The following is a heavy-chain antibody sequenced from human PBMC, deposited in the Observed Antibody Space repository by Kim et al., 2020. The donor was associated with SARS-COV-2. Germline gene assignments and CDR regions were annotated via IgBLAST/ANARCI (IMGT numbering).Heavy chain of an antibody. Sequence: SVKGRITISRDKSKNRLYLQMNSLRAEDTAVYYCAKDPHYDFWSGYYFDYWGQGTLVTVSS. CDR3: AKDPHYDFWSGYYFDY. J-gene: IGHJ4*02. V-gene: IGHV3-23*01. D-gene: IGHD3-3*01.